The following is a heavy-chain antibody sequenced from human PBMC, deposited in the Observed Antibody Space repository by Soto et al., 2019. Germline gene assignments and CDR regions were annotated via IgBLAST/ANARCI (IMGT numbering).Heavy chain of an antibody. CDR2: INPSGGST. Sequence: ASVKVSCKASGYTFTSYYMHWVRQAPGQGLEWMGIINPSGGSTSYAQKFQGRVTMTRDTSTSTVYMELSSLRSEDTAVYYYAREGYYYGSGSPDPRLKTFDYWGQGTLVTVPS. CDR1: GYTFTSYY. V-gene: IGHV1-46*01. CDR3: AREGYYYGSGSPDPRLKTFDY. J-gene: IGHJ4*02. D-gene: IGHD3-10*01.